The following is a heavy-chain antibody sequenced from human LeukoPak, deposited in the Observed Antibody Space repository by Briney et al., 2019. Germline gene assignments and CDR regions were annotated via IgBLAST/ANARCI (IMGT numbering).Heavy chain of an antibody. J-gene: IGHJ4*02. V-gene: IGHV1-69*13. CDR2: IIPIFGTA. Sequence: SVKVSCKASGGTFSNYAITWVRQAPGQGLEWMGGIIPIFGTANYAQKFQGRVTITADESTSTAYMELSSLRSEDTAVYYCARVGAYYYGSGTYEDYWGQGTLVTVSS. CDR3: ARVGAYYYGSGTYEDY. D-gene: IGHD3-10*01. CDR1: GGTFSNYA.